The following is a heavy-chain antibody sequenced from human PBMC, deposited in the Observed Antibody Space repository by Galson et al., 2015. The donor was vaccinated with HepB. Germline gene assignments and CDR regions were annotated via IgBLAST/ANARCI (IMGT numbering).Heavy chain of an antibody. V-gene: IGHV3-30*04. CDR3: ARGYSSGWYYFDY. D-gene: IGHD6-19*01. CDR2: ISYDGSNK. J-gene: IGHJ4*02. Sequence: SLRLSCAASGFTFSSYAMHWVRQAPGKGLEWVAVISYDGSNKYYADSVKGRFTISRDNSKNTLYLQMNSLGAEDTAVYYCARGYSSGWYYFDYWGQGTLVTVSS. CDR1: GFTFSSYA.